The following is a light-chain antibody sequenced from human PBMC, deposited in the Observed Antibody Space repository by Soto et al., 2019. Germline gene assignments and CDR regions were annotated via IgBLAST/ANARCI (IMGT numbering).Light chain of an antibody. Sequence: EIVLTQSPANLSVSPGERATLSCRASQSVSSKLAWYQEKPGQAPRLLIYGASTRATGIAARFSGSGSGTEFTLTISSLQSEDFAVYYCQQYNSWPPYTFGQGTRLEIK. CDR2: GAS. CDR3: QQYNSWPPYT. CDR1: QSVSSK. V-gene: IGKV3-15*01. J-gene: IGKJ2*01.